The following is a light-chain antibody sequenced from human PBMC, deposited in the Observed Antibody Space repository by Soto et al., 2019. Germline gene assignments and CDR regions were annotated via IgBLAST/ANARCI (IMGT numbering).Light chain of an antibody. Sequence: QSVLTQPPSVSAAPGQKITISCSGSSSNIGNNYVSWYQQLPGTAPTLLIYDNNKRPSGIPDRFSGSQSGTSATLGITGLQTGDEADYYCGTWDSSLSAYVFGTGTKLTVL. CDR2: DNN. V-gene: IGLV1-51*01. J-gene: IGLJ1*01. CDR3: GTWDSSLSAYV. CDR1: SSNIGNNY.